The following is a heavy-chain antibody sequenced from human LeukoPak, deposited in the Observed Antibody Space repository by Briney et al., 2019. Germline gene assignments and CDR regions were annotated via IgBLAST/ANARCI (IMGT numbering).Heavy chain of an antibody. V-gene: IGHV1-2*02. CDR3: ARDRDSSY. Sequence: ASVKVSCKASGYTFTDYYIHWVRQAPGQALEWMGWISPNTGGATYAQKFQGRVTMTRDTSISTAYMELSRLRSDDTALYYCARDRDSSYWGQGTLVTVSS. D-gene: IGHD3-22*01. CDR2: ISPNTGGA. CDR1: GYTFTDYY. J-gene: IGHJ4*02.